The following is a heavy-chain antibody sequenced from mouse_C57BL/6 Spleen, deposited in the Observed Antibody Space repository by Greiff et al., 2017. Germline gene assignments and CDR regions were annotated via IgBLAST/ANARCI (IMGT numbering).Heavy chain of an antibody. D-gene: IGHD2-4*01. V-gene: IGHV5-17*01. CDR1: GFTFSDYG. CDR2: ISSGSSTI. J-gene: IGHJ3*01. Sequence: EVMLVESGGGLVKPGGSLKLSCVASGFTFSDYGMHWVRQAPEKGLEWVANISSGSSTIYYAVTVKGRFTISRDNAKNTLFLQMTSLRSEDTAMYYCAIPYDYDGPFAYWGQGTLVTVSA. CDR3: AIPYDYDGPFAY.